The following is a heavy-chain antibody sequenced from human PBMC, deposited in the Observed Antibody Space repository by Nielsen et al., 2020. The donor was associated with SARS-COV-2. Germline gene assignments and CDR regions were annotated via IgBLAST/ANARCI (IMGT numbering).Heavy chain of an antibody. D-gene: IGHD6-6*01. CDR3: ARGTSYLKAPGIAARGYAFDI. CDR2: ISGGSTYT. V-gene: IGHV3-11*06. J-gene: IGHJ3*02. Sequence: GESLKISCAASGFTFSDYYMSWIRQAPGKGLEWISYISGGSTYTNYADSVEGRFTISRDDAENSLYLQMNSLRAEDTAVYYCARGTSYLKAPGIAARGYAFDIWGQGTMVTVSS. CDR1: GFTFSDYY.